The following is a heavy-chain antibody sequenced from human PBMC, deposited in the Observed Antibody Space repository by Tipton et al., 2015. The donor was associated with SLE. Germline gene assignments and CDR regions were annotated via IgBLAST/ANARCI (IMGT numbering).Heavy chain of an antibody. J-gene: IGHJ4*02. CDR3: ARDLGAADYYFDY. CDR2: IYYSGST. Sequence: TLSLTCTVSVGSISSSSYYWGWIRQPPGKGLEWIGSIYYSGSTNYNPSLKSRVTISVDTSKNQFSLKLSSVTAADTAVYYCARDLGAADYYFDYWGQGTLVTVSS. CDR1: VGSISSSSYY. D-gene: IGHD6-13*01. V-gene: IGHV4-39*07.